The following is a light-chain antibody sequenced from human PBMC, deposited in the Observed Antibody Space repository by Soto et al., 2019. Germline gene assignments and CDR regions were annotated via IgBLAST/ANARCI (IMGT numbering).Light chain of an antibody. CDR1: QSVSNN. Sequence: ILMTQSPATLSVSPGERATLSCRASQSVSNNLAWYQQKPGQAPRLLIYDASTRATGIPARFSGSGSGTESTLTISGLQSEDFAVYYCQQYNYWPPWTFGQGTKVEIE. CDR2: DAS. CDR3: QQYNYWPPWT. J-gene: IGKJ1*01. V-gene: IGKV3-15*01.